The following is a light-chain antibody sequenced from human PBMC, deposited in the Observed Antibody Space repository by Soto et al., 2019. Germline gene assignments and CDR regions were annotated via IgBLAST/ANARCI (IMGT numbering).Light chain of an antibody. Sequence: QSALTQPPSASGSPGQSVTISCTGTSSDVGGYNYVSWYQQHPGKAPKVMIYEVSKRPSGVTDRFSGSKSGNTASLTVSGLQAEDEADYYCSSSAGSNLVFGGGTKLTVL. J-gene: IGLJ2*01. CDR2: EVS. CDR3: SSSAGSNLV. CDR1: SSDVGGYNY. V-gene: IGLV2-8*01.